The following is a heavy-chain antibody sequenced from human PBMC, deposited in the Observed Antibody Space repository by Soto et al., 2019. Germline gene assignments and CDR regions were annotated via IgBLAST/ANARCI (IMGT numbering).Heavy chain of an antibody. CDR3: ARVGSSGWFSYH. D-gene: IGHD6-19*01. Sequence: SETLCLTCTVSGGSLISYYWSWIRQPPEKALEWIGYIYYSGSTNYNPSLESRVTISVDTSKNRFSLKLRSVTAADTAVYYCARVGSSGWFSYHWGQGTLVTVSS. CDR1: GGSLISYY. J-gene: IGHJ5*02. V-gene: IGHV4-59*01. CDR2: IYYSGST.